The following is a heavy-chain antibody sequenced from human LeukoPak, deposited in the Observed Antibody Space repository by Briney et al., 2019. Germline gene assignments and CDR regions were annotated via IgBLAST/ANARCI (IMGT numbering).Heavy chain of an antibody. CDR2: ISGSGGST. J-gene: IGHJ4*02. CDR3: AKDEAPLRYFDWLFLDY. V-gene: IGHV3-23*01. CDR1: GFTFSSYA. Sequence: SGGSLRLSCAASGFTFSSYAMSWVRQAPGKGLEWVSAISGSGGSTYYADSVKGRFTISRGNSKNTLYLQMNSLRAEDTAVYYCAKDEAPLRYFDWLFLDYWGQGTLVTVSS. D-gene: IGHD3-9*01.